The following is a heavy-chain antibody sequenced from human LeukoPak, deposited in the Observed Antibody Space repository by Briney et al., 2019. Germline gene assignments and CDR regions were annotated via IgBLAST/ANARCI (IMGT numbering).Heavy chain of an antibody. CDR3: AREVEEVPAAMGVYYYYYMDV. J-gene: IGHJ6*03. Sequence: PGGSLRLSCAASGFTFSSYWMHWVRQAPGKGLVWVSRINGDGRRASYAESVKGRFTISRDNAKNTLYLQMNSLRAEDTAVYYCAREVEEVPAAMGVYYYYYMDVWGKGTSVTVSS. D-gene: IGHD2-2*01. V-gene: IGHV3-74*01. CDR1: GFTFSSYW. CDR2: INGDGRRA.